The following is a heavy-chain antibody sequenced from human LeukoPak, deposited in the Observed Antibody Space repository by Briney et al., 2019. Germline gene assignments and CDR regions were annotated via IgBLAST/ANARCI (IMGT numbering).Heavy chain of an antibody. V-gene: IGHV1-18*01. Sequence: ASVKVSCKASGYNYDRFDINWVRQAPGQGLEWVGWISGYKGETNYAQKFQGRVTMTTDTSTTTVSMELRRLTLDDTAVYFCARTPTISPHLWESYNWLDPWGQGTLVTVSS. CDR1: GYNYDRFD. D-gene: IGHD3-16*01. J-gene: IGHJ5*02. CDR2: ISGYKGET. CDR3: ARTPTISPHLWESYNWLDP.